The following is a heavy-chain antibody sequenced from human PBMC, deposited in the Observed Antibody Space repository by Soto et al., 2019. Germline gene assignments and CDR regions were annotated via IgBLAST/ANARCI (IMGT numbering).Heavy chain of an antibody. Sequence: EVQLVETGGDLIQPGGSLRLSCAASGFTVSSDSMTWVRQAPGKGLEWISIIYSDNNTDYTDSVKGRFSISRDTSKNILYLQMHSLTPEDTAEYYCARHYSAMGVWGQGTTVTVSS. CDR1: GFTVSSDS. CDR2: IYSDNNT. J-gene: IGHJ6*02. V-gene: IGHV3-53*02. CDR3: ARHYSAMGV.